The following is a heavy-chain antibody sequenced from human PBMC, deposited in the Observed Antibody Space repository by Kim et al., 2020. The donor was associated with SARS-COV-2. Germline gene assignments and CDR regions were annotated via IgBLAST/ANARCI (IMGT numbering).Heavy chain of an antibody. J-gene: IGHJ4*02. CDR1: GFTFDDYA. CDR2: ISWNSGSI. Sequence: GGSLRLSCAASGFTFDDYAMHWVRQAPGKGLEWVSGISWNSGSIGYADSVKGRFTISRDNAKNSLYLQMNSLRAEDTALYYCAKDSGSSWAHYFDYWGQGTLVTVSS. V-gene: IGHV3-9*01. CDR3: AKDSGSSWAHYFDY. D-gene: IGHD6-13*01.